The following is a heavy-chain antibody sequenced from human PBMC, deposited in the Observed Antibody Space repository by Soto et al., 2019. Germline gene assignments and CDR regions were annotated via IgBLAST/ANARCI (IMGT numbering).Heavy chain of an antibody. V-gene: IGHV5-51*01. CDR3: ARRTPVSTGAFDI. D-gene: IGHD4-17*01. Sequence: GESLKISCKGSGYNFAAYWIGWVRQVPGKGLEWMGIIYPDDSQTTYSPSFQGQVAISADKSISTAYLQWSSLKASDTAMYYCARRTPVSTGAFDIWGQGTMVTVSS. J-gene: IGHJ3*02. CDR2: IYPDDSQT. CDR1: GYNFAAYW.